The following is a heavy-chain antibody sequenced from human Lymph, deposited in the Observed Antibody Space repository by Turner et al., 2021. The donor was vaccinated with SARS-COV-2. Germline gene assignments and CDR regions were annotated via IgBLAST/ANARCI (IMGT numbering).Heavy chain of an antibody. CDR3: AGLVAAGWYYFDH. D-gene: IGHD6-13*01. J-gene: IGHJ4*02. Sequence: QVQLQESGPGLVKPSEPLSLTATVPGGPISSYYWSWVRQPPRKGLGWIGYSDCTGSTIYNPTLKSPVAISVDTSKNQYSLKLSSVAAAVSAVYCCAGLVAAGWYYFDHWGQGTLVTVSS. V-gene: IGHV4-59*13. CDR2: SDCTGST. CDR1: GGPISSYY.